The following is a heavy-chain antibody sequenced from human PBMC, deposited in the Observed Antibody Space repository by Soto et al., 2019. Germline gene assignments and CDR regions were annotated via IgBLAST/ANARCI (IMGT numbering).Heavy chain of an antibody. CDR1: GASISSSNYY. D-gene: IGHD4-17*01. Sequence: KPSETLSLTCTVSGASISSSNYYWGWTRQPPGRGLEWIGTMYYSGRTYYNPSLKSRVTTSVDTSKNQFSLKLSAVTATDTAVYYCARHGNTVTTGYYYGMDVWGQGTTVTVSS. J-gene: IGHJ6*02. CDR2: MYYSGRT. V-gene: IGHV4-39*01. CDR3: ARHGNTVTTGYYYGMDV.